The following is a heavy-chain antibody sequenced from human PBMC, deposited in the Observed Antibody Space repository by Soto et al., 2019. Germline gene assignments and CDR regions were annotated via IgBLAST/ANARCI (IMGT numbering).Heavy chain of an antibody. V-gene: IGHV3-21*01. CDR3: STAVENWDLFCVY. CDR2: ISDNGKYI. Sequence: PGGSLRLSCAASGFTFRLYSLNWVREAPGKGLEWVSSISDNGKYIYYADSVKGRFTISRDNAKNSLYLQMNSLRAEDTAVYYCSTAVENWDLFCVYWGLGCQVTVSS. CDR1: GFTFRLYS. J-gene: IGHJ4*01. D-gene: IGHD1-26*01.